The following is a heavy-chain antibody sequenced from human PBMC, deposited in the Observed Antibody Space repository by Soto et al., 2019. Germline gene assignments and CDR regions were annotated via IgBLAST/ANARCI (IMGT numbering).Heavy chain of an antibody. J-gene: IGHJ5*02. CDR3: VRHNSGYDQNWFDP. V-gene: IGHV4-39*01. Sequence: PSETLSLTCTVSGGSISSSSYYWGWIRQPPGKGLEWIGSIYYSGSTYYNPSLKSRVTISVDTSKNQFSLKLSSVTAADTAVYYCVRHNSGYDQNWFDPWGQGTLVTVSS. CDR1: GGSISSSSYY. D-gene: IGHD5-12*01. CDR2: IYYSGST.